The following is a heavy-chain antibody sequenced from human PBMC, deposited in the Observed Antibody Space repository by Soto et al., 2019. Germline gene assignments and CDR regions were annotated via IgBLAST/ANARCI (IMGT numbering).Heavy chain of an antibody. J-gene: IGHJ6*02. CDR3: ATETTVTTNYYYYGMDV. CDR1: GYTLTELS. D-gene: IGHD4-17*01. V-gene: IGHV1-24*01. CDR2: FDPEDGET. Sequence: ASVKVSCNVSGYTLTELSMHWVRQAPGKGLEWMGGFDPEDGETIYAQKFQGRVTMTEDTSTDTAYMELSSLRSEDTAVYYCATETTVTTNYYYYGMDVWGQGTTVTVSS.